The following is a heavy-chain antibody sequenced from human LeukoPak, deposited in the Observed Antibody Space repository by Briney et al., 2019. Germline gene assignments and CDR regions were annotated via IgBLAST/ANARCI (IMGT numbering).Heavy chain of an antibody. CDR2: IRYDGSNK. Sequence: SGGSLRLSCAASGFTFSSYGMHWVRQAPGKGLEWVAFIRYDGSNKYYADSVKGRFTISRDNSKNTLYLQMNSLRAEDTAVYYCAKDLSTMVRSDAFDIWGQGTMVTVSS. J-gene: IGHJ3*02. CDR1: GFTFSSYG. V-gene: IGHV3-30*02. D-gene: IGHD3-10*01. CDR3: AKDLSTMVRSDAFDI.